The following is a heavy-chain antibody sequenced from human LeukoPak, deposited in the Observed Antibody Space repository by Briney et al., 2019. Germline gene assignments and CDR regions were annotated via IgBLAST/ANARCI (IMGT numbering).Heavy chain of an antibody. CDR1: GGSISSSGYY. V-gene: IGHV4-39*01. CDR2: IYYSGST. J-gene: IGHJ4*02. CDR3: ARRRTATVDFDY. Sequence: PSETLSLTCTVSGGSISSSGYYWGWIRQPPGKGLEWIGNIYYSGSTYYNPSLRRRLTKSVDTSKNQFSLKMSSVTAADTAVYYCARRRTATVDFDYWGQGTLVTVSS. D-gene: IGHD4-23*01.